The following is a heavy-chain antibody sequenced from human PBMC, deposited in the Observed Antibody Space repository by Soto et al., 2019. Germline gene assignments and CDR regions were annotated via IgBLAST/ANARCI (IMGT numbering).Heavy chain of an antibody. D-gene: IGHD1-1*01. J-gene: IGHJ6*02. CDR3: ARGIDAGVDV. CDR1: GYPFTRYH. Sequence: QVQLVQSGAEVEKPGASVKVSCKASGYPFTRYHINWVRQATGQGLEWMGWMSPDNGETGYAQKFQGRITMTSDTSISTAYMELSSLSPEDTAIYYCARGIDAGVDVWGQGTTVTVSS. CDR2: MSPDNGET. V-gene: IGHV1-8*01.